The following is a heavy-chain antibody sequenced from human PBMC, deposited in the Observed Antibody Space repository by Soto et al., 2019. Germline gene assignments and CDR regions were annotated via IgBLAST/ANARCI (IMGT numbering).Heavy chain of an antibody. J-gene: IGHJ4*02. Sequence: SETLSLTCTVSGGSISSGGYYWSWIRQHPGKGLEWIGYIYYSGSTYYNPSLKSRVTISVDTSKNQFSLKLSSVTAADTAVYYCARLDPLSSGYYPDYWGKGTLVTVSS. CDR1: GGSISSGGYY. CDR3: ARLDPLSSGYYPDY. CDR2: IYYSGST. V-gene: IGHV4-31*03. D-gene: IGHD3-22*01.